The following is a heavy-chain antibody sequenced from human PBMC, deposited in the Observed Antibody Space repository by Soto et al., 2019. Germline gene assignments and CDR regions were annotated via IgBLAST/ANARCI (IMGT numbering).Heavy chain of an antibody. D-gene: IGHD3-3*01. J-gene: IGHJ4*02. CDR2: ISSSSSYI. Sequence: PGGSLSLSCAASGFTFSSYSMNWVRQAPGKGLEWVSSISSSSSYIYYADSVKGRFTISRDNAKNSLYLQMNSLRAEDTAVYDCARNGWNYFEESGKGPRVTVLS. CDR3: ARNGWNYFEE. CDR1: GFTFSSYS. V-gene: IGHV3-21*01.